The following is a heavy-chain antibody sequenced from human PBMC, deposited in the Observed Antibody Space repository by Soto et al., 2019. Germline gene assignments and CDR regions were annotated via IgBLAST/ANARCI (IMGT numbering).Heavy chain of an antibody. CDR2: ISYDGSNK. D-gene: IGHD4-17*01. CDR3: AKDETTVVTLYYFDY. V-gene: IGHV3-30*18. CDR1: GFTFSSYG. Sequence: GGSLRLSCAASGFTFSSYGMHWVRQAPGKGLEWVAVISYDGSNKYYADSVKGRFTISRDNSKNTLYLQMNSLRAEDTAVYYCAKDETTVVTLYYFDYWGQGTLVTVSS. J-gene: IGHJ4*02.